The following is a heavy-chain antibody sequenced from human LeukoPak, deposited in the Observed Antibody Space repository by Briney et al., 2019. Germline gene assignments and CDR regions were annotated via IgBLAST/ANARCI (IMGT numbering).Heavy chain of an antibody. J-gene: IGHJ6*02. V-gene: IGHV1-18*01. D-gene: IGHD6-13*01. CDR3: ARGPPSIIAAAGRPDMDV. CDR2: ISAYNGNT. Sequence: ASVKVSCKASGYTFTSYGISWVRQAPGQGLEWMGWISAYNGNTNYAQKLQGRVTMTTDTSTSTAYMELSRLRSDDTAVYYCARGPPSIIAAAGRPDMDVWGQGTTVTVSS. CDR1: GYTFTSYG.